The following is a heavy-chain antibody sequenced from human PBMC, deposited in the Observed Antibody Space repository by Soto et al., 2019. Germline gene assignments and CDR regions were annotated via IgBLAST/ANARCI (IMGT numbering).Heavy chain of an antibody. J-gene: IGHJ4*02. CDR3: AKSHSSGWYTLDY. D-gene: IGHD6-19*01. CDR2: VSYDGTNK. V-gene: IGHV3-30*18. Sequence: GGSLRLSCAASGFTFSNYGIHWVRQAPGKGLERVSVVSYDGTNKYYADSMKGRFTISRDNSKNTVYLEINSLRTEDTAFYYCAKSHSSGWYTLDYWGQGA. CDR1: GFTFSNYG.